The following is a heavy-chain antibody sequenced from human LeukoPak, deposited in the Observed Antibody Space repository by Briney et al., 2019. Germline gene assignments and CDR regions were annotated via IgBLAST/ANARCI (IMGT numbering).Heavy chain of an antibody. CDR3: ARDDSGGYSIWNPY. J-gene: IGHJ4*02. CDR2: IYSGGNT. D-gene: IGHD3-10*01. CDR1: GFTVSSNY. V-gene: IGHV3-53*01. Sequence: QPGGSLRLSCAASGFTVSSNYMGWVRQAPGKGLEWVSVIYSGGNTYYADSVKGRFTISRDNSKNTLYIQMNSLRVEDTAVYYCARDDSGGYSIWNPYWGQGTLVTVSS.